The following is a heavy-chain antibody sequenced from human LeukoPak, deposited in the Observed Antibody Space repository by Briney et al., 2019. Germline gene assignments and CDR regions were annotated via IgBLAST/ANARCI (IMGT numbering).Heavy chain of an antibody. D-gene: IGHD4-17*01. CDR2: ISSSGSTI. Sequence: PGGSLRLSCAASGFTFSDYYMSWIRQAPGKGLEWVSYISSSGSTIYYADSVKGRFTISRDNAKNSLYLQMNSLRAEDTAVYYCARDYGDYEDVASDARNFDYWGQGTLVTVSS. CDR1: GFTFSDYY. CDR3: ARDYGDYEDVASDARNFDY. V-gene: IGHV3-11*01. J-gene: IGHJ4*02.